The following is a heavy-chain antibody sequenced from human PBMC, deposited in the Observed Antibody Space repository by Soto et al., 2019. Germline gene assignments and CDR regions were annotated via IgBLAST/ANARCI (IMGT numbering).Heavy chain of an antibody. CDR3: ARAGDSSGPVALGY. CDR2: IYHSGST. Sequence: PSETLSLTCAVSGGSISSGGNSWSWIRQPPGKGLEWIGYIYHSGSTYYNPSLKSRVTISVDRSKNQFSLKLSSVTAADTAVYYCARAGDSSGPVALGYWGQGPLVTVSS. J-gene: IGHJ4*02. CDR1: GGSISSGGNS. D-gene: IGHD6-19*01. V-gene: IGHV4-30-2*01.